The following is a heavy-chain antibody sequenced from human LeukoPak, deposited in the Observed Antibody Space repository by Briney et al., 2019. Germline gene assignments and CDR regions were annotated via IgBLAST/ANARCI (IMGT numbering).Heavy chain of an antibody. V-gene: IGHV4-4*07. CDR3: ARDRACSSTSCYRRYYYYYYMDV. CDR2: IYTSGST. J-gene: IGHJ6*03. Sequence: SETLSLTCAVYGGSFSGYYWSWIRQPAGKGLEWIGRIYTSGSTNYNPSLKSRVTMSVDTSKNQFSLKLSSVTAADTAVYYCARDRACSSTSCYRRYYYYYYMDVWGKGTTVTVSS. CDR1: GGSFSGYY. D-gene: IGHD2-2*01.